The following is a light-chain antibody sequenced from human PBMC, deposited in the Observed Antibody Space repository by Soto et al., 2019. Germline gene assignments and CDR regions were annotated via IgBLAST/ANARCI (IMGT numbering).Light chain of an antibody. J-gene: IGKJ1*01. CDR2: VAS. CDR3: QQYGTSPWT. CDR1: QSISNSY. Sequence: EIVLTQSPGTLSLSPGERATLSCRASQSISNSYLAWFQQKPGQAPRFLIYVASTRATGIPARFSGSGSGTDFTLTISRVEPEDFAVYYCQQYGTSPWTFGQGTKV. V-gene: IGKV3-20*01.